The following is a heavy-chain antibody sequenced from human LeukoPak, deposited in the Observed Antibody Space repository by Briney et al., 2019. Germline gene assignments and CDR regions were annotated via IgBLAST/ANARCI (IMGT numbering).Heavy chain of an antibody. CDR3: ATPLFTSGWHYFDY. J-gene: IGHJ4*02. CDR1: GFTFSFSA. D-gene: IGHD6-19*01. Sequence: GGSLRLSCAASGFTFSFSAMSWVRQAPGKGLEWLSTISDSGPTTYYADSVKGRFTISRDNSKSTLYLQMNSLRADDTAVYFCATPLFTSGWHYFDYWGQGTLVTVSS. CDR2: ISDSGPTT. V-gene: IGHV3-23*01.